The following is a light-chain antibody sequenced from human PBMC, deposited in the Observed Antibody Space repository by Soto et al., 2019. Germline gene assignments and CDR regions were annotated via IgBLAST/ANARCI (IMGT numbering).Light chain of an antibody. Sequence: DIQLTQSPSTLSASVGDRITITCRASQSIGTWLAWYQHRPGEGPKLLIHDASSLESGVPSRFSGSGSATEVSLTISRLESGDSGTYHCQQYATYAPSTFGQGTKVEIK. CDR2: DAS. V-gene: IGKV1-5*01. CDR1: QSIGTW. CDR3: QQYATYAPST. J-gene: IGKJ1*01.